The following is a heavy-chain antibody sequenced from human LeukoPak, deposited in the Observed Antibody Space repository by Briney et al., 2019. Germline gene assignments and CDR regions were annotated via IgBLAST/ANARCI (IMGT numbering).Heavy chain of an antibody. D-gene: IGHD3-16*01. J-gene: IGHJ4*02. CDR2: ITSGSSYI. CDR3: ARWVGVRFDY. V-gene: IGHV3-21*01. Sequence: GGSLRLSCAASGFTFSAYEMNWVRQAPGQRLEWVSSITSGSSYIYYADSVKGRFTISRDNAKNSLYLQMNSLRAEDTAVYYCARWVGVRFDYWGQGTLVTVSS. CDR1: GFTFSAYE.